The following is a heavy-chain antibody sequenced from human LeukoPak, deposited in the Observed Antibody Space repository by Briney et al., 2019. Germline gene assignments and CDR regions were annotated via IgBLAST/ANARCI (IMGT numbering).Heavy chain of an antibody. CDR3: ARGGWSAFDI. CDR2: IYYSGST. D-gene: IGHD3-10*01. J-gene: IGHJ3*02. CDR1: GGSISSSSYY. V-gene: IGHV4-39*07. Sequence: PSETLSLTCTVSGGSISSSSYYWGWIRQPPGKGLEWIGGIYYSGSTYYNPSLKSRVTISVDTSKNQFSLKLSSVTAADTAVYYCARGGWSAFDIWGQGTMVTVSS.